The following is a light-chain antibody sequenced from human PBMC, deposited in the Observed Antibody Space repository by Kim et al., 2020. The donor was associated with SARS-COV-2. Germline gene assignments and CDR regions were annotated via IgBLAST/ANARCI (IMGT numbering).Light chain of an antibody. CDR3: AAWDDSLRV. J-gene: IGLJ1*01. CDR2: RNN. V-gene: IGLV1-47*01. Sequence: QSVLTQPPSASGTPGQRVTISCSGSSSNIGSNYVYWYQQLPGTAPKLLIYRNNQRPSGVPDRFSGSKSGTSASLPISGLRSEDEADYYCAAWDDSLRVFGTGTKVTVL. CDR1: SSNIGSNY.